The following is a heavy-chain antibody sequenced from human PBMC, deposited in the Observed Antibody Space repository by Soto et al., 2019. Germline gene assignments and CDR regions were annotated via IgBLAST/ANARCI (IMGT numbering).Heavy chain of an antibody. V-gene: IGHV4-39*01. D-gene: IGHD3-22*01. CDR2: MDYSGST. CDR3: ARGVNYYDSSGSSWFDP. Sequence: SETLSLTCTVSGGSISASSYYWGWIRQPPGKGLEWIGSMDYSGSTYYNPSLKSRVTISVDTSKNQFSLRLSSVTAADTAVYYCARGVNYYDSSGSSWFDPWGQGALVTVSS. CDR1: GGSISASSYY. J-gene: IGHJ5*02.